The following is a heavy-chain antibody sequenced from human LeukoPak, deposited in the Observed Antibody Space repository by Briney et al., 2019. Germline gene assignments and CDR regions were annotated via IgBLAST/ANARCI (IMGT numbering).Heavy chain of an antibody. CDR3: ASYLRSGSVTPVP. CDR2: ISYDGSNK. J-gene: IGHJ5*02. D-gene: IGHD3-3*01. CDR1: GFTFSSYA. Sequence: PGRSLRLSCAASGFTFSSYAMHWVRQAPGKGLEWVAVISYDGSNKYYADSVKGRFTISRDNSKNTLYLQMNSLRAEDTAVYYCASYLRSGSVTPVPWGQGTLVTVSS. V-gene: IGHV3-30*01.